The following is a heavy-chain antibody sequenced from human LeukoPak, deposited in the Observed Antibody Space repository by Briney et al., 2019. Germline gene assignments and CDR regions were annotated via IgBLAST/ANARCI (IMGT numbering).Heavy chain of an antibody. V-gene: IGHV3-30*02. CDR3: ARDRDGGNFYFDY. CDR1: GFTFRSFG. J-gene: IGHJ4*02. D-gene: IGHD4-23*01. CDR2: IRSDGRAT. Sequence: PGGSLRLSCAASGFTFRSFGMHWVRQAPGKGLEWASFIRSDGRATDYADSVKGRLTISRDNSRNTLYVQMNSLRDEDTAIYYCARDRDGGNFYFDYWGRGILVTVSS.